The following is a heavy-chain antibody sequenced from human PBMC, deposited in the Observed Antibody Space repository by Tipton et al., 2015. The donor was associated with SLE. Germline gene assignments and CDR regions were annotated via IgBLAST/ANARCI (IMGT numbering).Heavy chain of an antibody. D-gene: IGHD6-13*01. J-gene: IGHJ3*02. CDR3: ARSLNIAAASFDI. CDR2: IRSNAYGGTT. Sequence: SLRLSCTTSGFTFGEYGMSWFRQAPGKGLEWVGFIRSNAYGGTTQYAASVTGRFTLSRDDSRSILYLHMNRLKTEDTAVYFCARSLNIAAASFDIWGQGTMVTVSS. V-gene: IGHV3-49*03. CDR1: GFTFGEYG.